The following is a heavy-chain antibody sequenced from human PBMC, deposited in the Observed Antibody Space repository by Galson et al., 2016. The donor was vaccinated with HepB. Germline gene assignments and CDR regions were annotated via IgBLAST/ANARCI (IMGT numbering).Heavy chain of an antibody. V-gene: IGHV5-10-1*01. CDR2: IDPSDSYT. CDR3: ARGWRGSKDY. J-gene: IGHJ4*02. CDR1: GFRFTNYW. D-gene: IGHD1-26*01. Sequence: QSGAEVTKPGESLRISCKGSGFRFTNYWINWVRQMPGKGLEWMGKIDPSDSYTNYSPSFQGHVTIPADKSTSTAFLQWSSLKASDTAMYYCARGWRGSKDYWGQGTLVTVSS.